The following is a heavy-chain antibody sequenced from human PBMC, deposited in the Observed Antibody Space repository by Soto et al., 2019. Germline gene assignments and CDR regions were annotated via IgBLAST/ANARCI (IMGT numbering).Heavy chain of an antibody. CDR3: SRFILVGVWFDPNYYPGMDV. CDR1: GYTFSNYG. CDR2: ISGYNGNT. V-gene: IGHV1-18*01. Sequence: QVQLVQSGAEVKKPGASVTVSCKTSGYTFSNYGINWVRQAPGQGLEWMGWISGYNGNTNYAQTVQGRVTMTTDTSKGTVYMERRSLKSDETAIYYWSRFILVGVWFDPNYYPGMDVWGPGTTVTVSS. J-gene: IGHJ6*02. D-gene: IGHD3-10*01.